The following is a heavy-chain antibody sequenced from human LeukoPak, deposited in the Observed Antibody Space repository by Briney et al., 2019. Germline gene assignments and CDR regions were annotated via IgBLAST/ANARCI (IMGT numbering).Heavy chain of an antibody. CDR3: ARDPSYSGSLDY. CDR1: GGSISSGDYY. CDR2: IYTSGST. D-gene: IGHD1-26*01. J-gene: IGHJ4*02. V-gene: IGHV4-61*02. Sequence: SETLSLTCTVSGGSISSGDYYWSWIRQPAGTGLEWIGRIYTSGSTNYNPSLKSRVSISVDTSKNQFSLKLSSVTAADTAVYYCARDPSYSGSLDYWGQGTLVTVSS.